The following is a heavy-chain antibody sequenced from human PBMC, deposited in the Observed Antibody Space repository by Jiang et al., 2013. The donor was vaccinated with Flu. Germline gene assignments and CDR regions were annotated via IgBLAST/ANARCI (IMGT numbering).Heavy chain of an antibody. CDR1: GFTFSDHY. CDR3: ARDMGGSGS. CDR2: SRNKANSYAT. J-gene: IGHJ4*02. D-gene: IGHD3-10*01. V-gene: IGHV3-72*01. Sequence: VQLLESGGGLVQPGGSLRLSCAASGFTFSDHYMDWVRQAPGKGLEWVGRSRNKANSYATEYAASVKGRFTISRDDSKNSLYLQMNSLKAEDTTVYYCARDMGGSGSWGQGTLVTVSS.